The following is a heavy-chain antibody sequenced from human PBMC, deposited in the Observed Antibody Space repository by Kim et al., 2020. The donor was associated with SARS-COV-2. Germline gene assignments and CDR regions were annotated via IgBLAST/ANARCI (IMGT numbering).Heavy chain of an antibody. CDR1: GGSISTYY. Sequence: SETLSLTCTVSGGSISTYYWSWIRQSPGKGLEWIGYIYYSGSTNYNPSLKSRVTISLDTSKNQFSLKVTSVTAADTAVYYCARAITTSGSLAFDIWGQGT. CDR2: IYYSGST. CDR3: ARAITTSGSLAFDI. J-gene: IGHJ3*02. V-gene: IGHV4-59*13. D-gene: IGHD1-20*01.